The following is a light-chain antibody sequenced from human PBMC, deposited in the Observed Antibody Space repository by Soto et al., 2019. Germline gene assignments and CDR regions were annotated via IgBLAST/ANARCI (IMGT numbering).Light chain of an antibody. V-gene: IGKV1-5*03. CDR1: QTISSW. Sequence: VHMTQSTSTLSGSVGYRVTITCRASQTISSWLAWYQQKKGKAPKLLIYKASTLKSGVPSRFSGSLYGTEFNLTISSLQPDDFATYDCQHYNSYSEAFGQGTKVDIK. CDR2: KAS. J-gene: IGKJ1*01. CDR3: QHYNSYSEA.